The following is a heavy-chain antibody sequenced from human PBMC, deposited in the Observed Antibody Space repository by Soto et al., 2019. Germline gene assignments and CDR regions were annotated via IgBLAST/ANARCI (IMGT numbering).Heavy chain of an antibody. J-gene: IGHJ6*02. D-gene: IGHD4-17*01. CDR1: GFSFGSYE. CDR2: TSYDGSIN. Sequence: GGSLRLSCAGSGFSFGSYEMHWVRQAPGKGLEWVTFTSYDGSINYYAESVKGRFTMSRDKSKNWLYMQMNRLRTEDTAVYYCVRRSTVAYYAVDVWGQGTTVTVSS. CDR3: VRRSTVAYYAVDV. V-gene: IGHV3-30*04.